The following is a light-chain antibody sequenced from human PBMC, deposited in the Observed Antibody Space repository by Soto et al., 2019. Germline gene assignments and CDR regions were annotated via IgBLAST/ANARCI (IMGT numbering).Light chain of an antibody. CDR1: NIGSKG. CDR3: PVCDSGSAHVV. Sequence: SYELTQPPSVSVAPGKTASISCGGNNIGSKGVHWYQQKPGQAPVLVIYSDTDLPPVIPERFSGSNSANLATLTISRVEAAHDADYYCPVCDSGSAHVVFGVGTNLTVL. J-gene: IGLJ2*01. CDR2: SDT. V-gene: IGLV3-21*04.